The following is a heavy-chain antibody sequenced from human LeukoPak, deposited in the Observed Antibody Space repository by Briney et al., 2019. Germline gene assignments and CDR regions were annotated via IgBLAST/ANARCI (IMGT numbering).Heavy chain of an antibody. V-gene: IGHV3-23*01. CDR1: GFTFSSYA. J-gene: IGHJ5*02. CDR2: ISGSGGST. D-gene: IGHD2-2*01. Sequence: GGSLRLSCAASGFTFSSYAMSWVRQAPGKGLEWVTAISGSGGSTYYADSVKGRFTISRDNSKNTLYLQMNSLRAEDTAVYYCAKDLVVVPAANGEYNWFDPWGQGTLVTVSS. CDR3: AKDLVVVPAANGEYNWFDP.